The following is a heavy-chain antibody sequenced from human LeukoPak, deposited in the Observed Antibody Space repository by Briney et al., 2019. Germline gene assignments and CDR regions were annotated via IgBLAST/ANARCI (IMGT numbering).Heavy chain of an antibody. CDR3: SKGEVETGDLAY. V-gene: IGHV1-69-2*01. CDR2: VDPEDGET. D-gene: IGHD7-27*01. CDR1: GYTFTDYY. Sequence: ASVKISCKVSGYTFTDYYMHLVRQAPGKGLEWMGLVDPEDGETIYAEKFQGRVTITADTSTDTAYMELSSLRSEDTAVYYCSKGEVETGDLAYWGQGTPVSVSS. J-gene: IGHJ4*02.